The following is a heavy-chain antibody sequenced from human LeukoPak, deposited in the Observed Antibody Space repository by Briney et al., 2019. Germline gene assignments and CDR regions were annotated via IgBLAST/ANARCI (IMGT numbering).Heavy chain of an antibody. CDR1: GVNFSTYA. CDR3: AIGGYCAGTNCYIAY. D-gene: IGHD2-2*02. CDR2: ISNSGSTT. V-gene: IGHV3-23*01. J-gene: IGHJ4*02. Sequence: GGSLRLSCAASGVNFSTYAMNWVRQVPGKGLEWVSLISNSGSTTYHADSVKGRFTISRDNSKNTLYLQMNSLSAEDSAVHYCAIGGYCAGTNCYIAYWGQGTLVTVSS.